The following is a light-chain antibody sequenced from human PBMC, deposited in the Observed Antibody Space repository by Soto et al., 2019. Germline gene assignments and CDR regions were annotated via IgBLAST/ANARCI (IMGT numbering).Light chain of an antibody. J-gene: IGKJ1*01. CDR3: QQYDNWWT. Sequence: EIVMTQSPATLSVSPGERATLSCRASQSVTSNLAWYQKKPGQAPRLLIYGASTRATGIPAMFSGSGSGTDFTITISSLQSEDFAVYYCQQYDNWWTFGQGTRVEIK. CDR2: GAS. V-gene: IGKV3-15*01. CDR1: QSVTSN.